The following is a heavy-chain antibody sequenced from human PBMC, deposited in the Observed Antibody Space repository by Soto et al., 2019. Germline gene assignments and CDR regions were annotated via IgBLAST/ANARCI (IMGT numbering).Heavy chain of an antibody. CDR2: ISGSGGST. CDR1: GFTFSSYA. Sequence: GGSLRLSCAASGFTFSSYAMSWVRQAPGKGLEWVSAISGSGGSTYYADSVKGRFTISRDNSKNTQYLQMNSQSAEDTDVYDCAKDGSVVPAAMCDYWGQGTLVTVSS. V-gene: IGHV3-23*01. D-gene: IGHD2-2*01. J-gene: IGHJ4*02. CDR3: AKDGSVVPAAMCDY.